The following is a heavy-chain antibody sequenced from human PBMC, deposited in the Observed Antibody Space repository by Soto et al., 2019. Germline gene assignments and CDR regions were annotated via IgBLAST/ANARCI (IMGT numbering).Heavy chain of an antibody. D-gene: IGHD3-10*01. CDR1: EGKCRDHG. J-gene: IGHJ4*02. CDR2: ISDSGDLK. CDR3: AKPWVRSITDRPPRLDN. V-gene: IGHV3-23*01. Sequence: AASEGKCRDHGMTRVRQETRRGLQWVATISDSGDLKFYVDSVRAPFTISRDNSRNTLYLQMSNLRPEDTALYYCAKPWVRSITDRPPRLDNWGRGTQVTVSS.